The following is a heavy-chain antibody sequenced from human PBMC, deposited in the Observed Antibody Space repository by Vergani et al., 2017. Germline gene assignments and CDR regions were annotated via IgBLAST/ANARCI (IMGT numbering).Heavy chain of an antibody. CDR3: ASXLTWTTRACSFDS. D-gene: IGHD1-7*01. J-gene: IGHJ4*03. CDR1: GGSIAHPDYY. Sequence: QMHLQESGPRLEKSSQTLSLTCSLSGGSIAHPDYYWSWIRQCPGKGLEWIGHIFYSDKTYYNPSFRGRVTLSIDTSLNQFSLRLKSLTAADTATYFCASXLTWTTRACSFDSWGHGALVTVSS. CDR2: IFYSDKT. V-gene: IGHV4-30-4*08.